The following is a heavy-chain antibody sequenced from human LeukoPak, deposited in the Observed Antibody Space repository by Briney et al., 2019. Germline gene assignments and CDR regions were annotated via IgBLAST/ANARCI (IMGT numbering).Heavy chain of an antibody. Sequence: GRSLRLSCAASGFTFSSYAMSWVRQAPGKGLEWVSAISGSGGSTYYADSVKGRFTISRDNSKNTLYLQMNSLRAEDTAVYYCAPIPASYYYGMDVWGQGTTVTVSS. CDR1: GFTFSSYA. CDR3: APIPASYYYGMDV. CDR2: ISGSGGST. D-gene: IGHD2-2*01. V-gene: IGHV3-23*01. J-gene: IGHJ6*02.